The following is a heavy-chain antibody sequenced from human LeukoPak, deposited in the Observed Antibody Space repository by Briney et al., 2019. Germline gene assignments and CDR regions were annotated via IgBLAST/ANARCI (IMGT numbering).Heavy chain of an antibody. J-gene: IGHJ4*02. D-gene: IGHD3-9*01. CDR2: IKQDGSEK. V-gene: IGHV3-7*01. CDR1: GFTFSSYW. CDR3: AREKLGYDILTGYYPALDFDY. Sequence: PGGSLRLSCAASGFTFSSYWMSWVRQAPGKGLEWVANIKQDGSEKYYVDSVKGRFTISRDNAKNSLYLQMNSLRAEDTAVYYCAREKLGYDILTGYYPALDFDYWGQGTLVTVSS.